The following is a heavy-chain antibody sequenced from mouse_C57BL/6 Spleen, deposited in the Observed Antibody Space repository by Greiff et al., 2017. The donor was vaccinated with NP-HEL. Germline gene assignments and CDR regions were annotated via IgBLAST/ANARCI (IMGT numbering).Heavy chain of an antibody. D-gene: IGHD1-1*01. Sequence: EVKVVESGGDLVKPGGSLKLSCAASGFTFSSYGMSWVRQTPDKRLEWVATISSGGSYTYYPDSVKGRFTISRDNAKNTLYLQMSSLKSEDTAMYYCAREGTTVVAYFDYWGQGTTLTVSS. CDR1: GFTFSSYG. V-gene: IGHV5-6*01. CDR3: AREGTTVVAYFDY. J-gene: IGHJ2*01. CDR2: ISSGGSYT.